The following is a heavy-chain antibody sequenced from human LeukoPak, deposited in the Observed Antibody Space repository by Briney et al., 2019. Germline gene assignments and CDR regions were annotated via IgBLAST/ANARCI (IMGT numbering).Heavy chain of an antibody. Sequence: GASVKVSCKASGYTFTGYYMHWVRQAPGQGLEWMGWINTNTGNPTYAQGFTGRFVFSLDTSVSTAYLQISSLKAEDTAVYYCARTYYYDSSGYYNGPLYYYYYMDVWGKGTTVTVSS. CDR3: ARTYYYDSSGYYNGPLYYYYYMDV. CDR1: GYTFTGYY. D-gene: IGHD3-22*01. V-gene: IGHV7-4-1*02. CDR2: INTNTGNP. J-gene: IGHJ6*03.